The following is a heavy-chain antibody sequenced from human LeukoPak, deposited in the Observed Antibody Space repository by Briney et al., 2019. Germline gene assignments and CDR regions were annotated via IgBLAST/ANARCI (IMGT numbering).Heavy chain of an antibody. D-gene: IGHD3-10*01. CDR3: ARGRTATPYYYGSGSRGWFDP. CDR2: INHSGST. J-gene: IGHJ5*02. CDR1: GGFFSGYY. Sequence: SETLSLTCAVYGGFFSGYYWSWIRQPPGKGLECIGEINHSGSTNYNPSLKSRVTISVDTSKNQFALKLSSVTAADTAVYYCARGRTATPYYYGSGSRGWFDPWGQGTLVTVSS. V-gene: IGHV4-34*01.